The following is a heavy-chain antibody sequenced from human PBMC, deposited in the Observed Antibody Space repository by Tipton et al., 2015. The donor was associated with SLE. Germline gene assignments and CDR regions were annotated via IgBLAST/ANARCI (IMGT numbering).Heavy chain of an antibody. Sequence: TLSLTCTVSGDSISNGDDYWSWIRQPPGKGLEWIGNIYYGGGTYYNPSLESRVTISLDTSMNQFSLKLNSVTAADTAVYYCARSTDQNWFDPWGQGTLVTVSS. V-gene: IGHV4-31*03. CDR3: ARSTDQNWFDP. CDR1: GDSISNGDDY. J-gene: IGHJ5*02. CDR2: IYYGGGT. D-gene: IGHD2-2*01.